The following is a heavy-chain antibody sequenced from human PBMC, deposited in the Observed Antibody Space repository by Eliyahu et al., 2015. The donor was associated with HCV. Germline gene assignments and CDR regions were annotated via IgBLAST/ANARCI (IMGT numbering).Heavy chain of an antibody. Sequence: EAQLLESGGGLVQPGGSLRLSCAASGFXFSSYAMTWVRQAPGRGLGWVSAISGSGTNTYYADSVKARFTISRDNSKNTLYLQMNTLRPEDTAVYYCAAVAGNHYYGMDVWGQGTTVTVSS. V-gene: IGHV3-23*01. J-gene: IGHJ6*02. CDR3: AAVAGNHYYGMDV. CDR1: GFXFSSYA. D-gene: IGHD6-19*01. CDR2: ISGSGTNT.